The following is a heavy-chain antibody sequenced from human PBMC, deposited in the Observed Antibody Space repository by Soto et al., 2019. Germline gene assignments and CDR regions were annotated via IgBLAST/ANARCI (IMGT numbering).Heavy chain of an antibody. CDR3: AKSHSYSSTTSCHDF. CDR2: ISGSGGST. Sequence: EEQLLESGGNLVQPGGSLRLSYAASGFTFSSYAMSWVRQAPGKGREWVSGISGSGGSTYYADAVKGRFTISRDNSKNTLYLQMNSLRAEDTAVYYCAKSHSYSSTTSCHDFWGQGTLVTVSS. J-gene: IGHJ4*02. D-gene: IGHD2-2*01. V-gene: IGHV3-23*01. CDR1: GFTFSSYA.